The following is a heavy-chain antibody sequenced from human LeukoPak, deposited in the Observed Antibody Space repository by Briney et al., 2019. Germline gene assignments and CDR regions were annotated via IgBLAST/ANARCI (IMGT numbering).Heavy chain of an antibody. CDR1: GFTFSDYA. J-gene: IGHJ4*02. Sequence: PGGPLRLSCTASGFTFSDYAMSWVRQAPGKGLEWVSGISGSGGSIRYADSVKGRFIISRDNSKNTVYLQMSALTPDDTAVYYCAKDRSLSVVVGGGPDYWGQGTPVTVSS. CDR2: ISGSGGSI. CDR3: AKDRSLSVVVGGGPDY. V-gene: IGHV3-23*01. D-gene: IGHD2-15*01.